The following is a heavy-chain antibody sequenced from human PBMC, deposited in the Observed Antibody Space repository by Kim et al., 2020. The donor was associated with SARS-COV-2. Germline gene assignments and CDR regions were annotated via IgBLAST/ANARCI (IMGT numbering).Heavy chain of an antibody. Sequence: GGSLRLSCAASGFTFSSYWMSWVRQAPGKGLEWVANIKQDGSEKYYVDSVKGRFTISRDNAKNSLYLQMNSLRAEDTAVYYCARGEYYYDSSGYYLDYWGQGTLVTVSS. CDR3: ARGEYYYDSSGYYLDY. CDR2: IKQDGSEK. D-gene: IGHD3-22*01. J-gene: IGHJ4*02. CDR1: GFTFSSYW. V-gene: IGHV3-7*01.